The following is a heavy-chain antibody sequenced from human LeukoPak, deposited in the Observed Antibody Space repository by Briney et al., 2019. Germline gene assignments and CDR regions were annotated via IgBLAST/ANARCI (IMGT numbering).Heavy chain of an antibody. Sequence: PGGSLRLSCAASGFTFSIHSMNWVRQAPGKGLEWVSYVSSSSNTIYYADSVKGRFTISRDNSKNTLYLQMNSLRAEDTAVYYCARVKGDYGDPRPRLGYYYGMDVWGQGTTVTVSS. J-gene: IGHJ6*02. V-gene: IGHV3-48*01. D-gene: IGHD4-17*01. CDR1: GFTFSIHS. CDR2: VSSSSNTI. CDR3: ARVKGDYGDPRPRLGYYYGMDV.